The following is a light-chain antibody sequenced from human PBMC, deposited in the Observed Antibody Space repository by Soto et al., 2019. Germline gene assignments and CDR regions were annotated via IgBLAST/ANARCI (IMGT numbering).Light chain of an antibody. CDR1: QSVSSTY. Sequence: EIVLTQSPGTLSLSPGERATLSCRASQSVSSTYLAWYQQKPGQAPRLLIYGASNRATGIPDRFSGSGSGTDFTLTISTLETEEFAVFYCQQYGTSPRTFGQGTKVEIK. J-gene: IGKJ1*01. CDR3: QQYGTSPRT. V-gene: IGKV3-20*01. CDR2: GAS.